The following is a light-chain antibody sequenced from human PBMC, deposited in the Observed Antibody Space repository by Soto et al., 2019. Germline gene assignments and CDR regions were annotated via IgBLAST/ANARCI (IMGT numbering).Light chain of an antibody. CDR1: QSVTSNS. Sequence: EGVLTQSPGTLSLSPGERAILSCRASQSVTSNSLAWYQQKPGQAPRLLIHGASTMATGIPDRFSGSGSVTDFTLTISSLEREDFAVYYCQHHGTFGQGTKVEVK. CDR3: QHHGT. CDR2: GAS. J-gene: IGKJ1*01. V-gene: IGKV3-20*01.